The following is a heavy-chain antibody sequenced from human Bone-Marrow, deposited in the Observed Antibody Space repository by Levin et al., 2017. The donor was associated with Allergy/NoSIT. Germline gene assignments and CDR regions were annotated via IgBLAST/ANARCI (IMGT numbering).Heavy chain of an antibody. CDR3: ARGVADYYDSSGIRNWFDP. J-gene: IGHJ5*02. CDR2: INHSGNT. Sequence: SETLSLTCAVYGGSFSGYYWNWIRQPPGKGLEWIGQINHSGNTYYNPSLKSRVTMSVDTSKNQFSLKLSSVTAADTAVYYCARGVADYYDSSGIRNWFDPWGQGTLVTVSS. D-gene: IGHD3-22*01. CDR1: GGSFSGYY. V-gene: IGHV4-34*01.